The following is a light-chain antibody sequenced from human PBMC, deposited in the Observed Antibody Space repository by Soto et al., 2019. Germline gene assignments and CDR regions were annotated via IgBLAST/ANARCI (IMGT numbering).Light chain of an antibody. CDR2: RNN. CDR1: SSNIGSNY. Sequence: QSVLTQPPSASGTPGQRVTISCSGSSSNIGSNYLYWYQQLPGTAPKLLIYRNNQRPSGVPDRFSGSKSGTSASLAISGLRSEDEAEYYCAASDDSLSGRVFGGGTKLTVL. V-gene: IGLV1-47*01. CDR3: AASDDSLSGRV. J-gene: IGLJ2*01.